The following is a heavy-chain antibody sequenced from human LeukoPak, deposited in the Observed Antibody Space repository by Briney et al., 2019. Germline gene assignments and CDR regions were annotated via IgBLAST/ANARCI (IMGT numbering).Heavy chain of an antibody. CDR2: IKSEGEGATT. CDR3: IAHFPYFYGFDV. Sequence: GVSLRLSCVSSGFTIGTAWMSWVRQAPGKGLEWLGHIKSEGEGATTDYAAPAKGRFAISRDDSKNMIYLQMSSLKIDDTAIYYCIAHFPYFYGFDVWGKGTTVTVSS. J-gene: IGHJ6*04. D-gene: IGHD3-3*02. V-gene: IGHV3-15*01. CDR1: GFTIGTAW.